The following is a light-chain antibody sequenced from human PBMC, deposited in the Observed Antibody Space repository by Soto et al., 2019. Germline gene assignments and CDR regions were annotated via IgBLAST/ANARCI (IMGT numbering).Light chain of an antibody. CDR3: QHYVSPPIT. J-gene: IGKJ5*01. V-gene: IGKV3-15*01. Sequence: EIVMTQSPATLSVSPGERATLSCRASQSVSRKLAWYQQTRGQAPRLLIYGASTRATGVPARFSGSGSGTDFTLTISRLEPEDFAVYYCQHYVSPPITFGQGTRREIK. CDR2: GAS. CDR1: QSVSRK.